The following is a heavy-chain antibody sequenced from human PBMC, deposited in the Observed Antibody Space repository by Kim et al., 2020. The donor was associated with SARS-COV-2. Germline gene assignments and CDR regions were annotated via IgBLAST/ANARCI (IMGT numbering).Heavy chain of an antibody. CDR1: GGTFSSYA. V-gene: IGHV1-69*13. CDR2: IIPIFGTA. D-gene: IGHD3-3*01. CDR3: ARGGGITIFGGETYGMDV. Sequence: SVKVSCKASGGTFSSYAISWVRQAPGQGLEWMGGIIPIFGTANYAQKFQGRVTITADESTSTAYMELSSLRSEDTAVYYCARGGGITIFGGETYGMDVWGQGTTVTVSS. J-gene: IGHJ6*02.